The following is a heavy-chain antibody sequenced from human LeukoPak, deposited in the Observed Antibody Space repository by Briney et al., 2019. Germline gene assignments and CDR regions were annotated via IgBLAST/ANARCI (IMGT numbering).Heavy chain of an antibody. CDR2: ISPYNGNT. J-gene: IGHJ4*02. Sequence: ASVKVSCKASGYTFTSYGISWVRQAPGQGLEWMGWISPYNGNTNYAQKFQGRVTITADKSTSTAYMELSSLRSEDTAVYYCARVDTAMAFDYWGQGTLVTVSS. CDR3: ARVDTAMAFDY. V-gene: IGHV1-18*01. CDR1: GYTFTSYG. D-gene: IGHD5-18*01.